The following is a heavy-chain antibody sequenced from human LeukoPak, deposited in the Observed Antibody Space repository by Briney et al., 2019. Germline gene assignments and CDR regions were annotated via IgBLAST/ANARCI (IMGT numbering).Heavy chain of an antibody. CDR3: ARDYLYNWNSWFDP. J-gene: IGHJ5*02. CDR1: GASITSQF. V-gene: IGHV4-4*07. CDR2: ISASGAI. D-gene: IGHD1-7*01. Sequence: SETLSLTCTVSGASITSQFWNWIRQPAGEGLEFVGLISASGAINFNPSLKSRVTMSVDTSKNQFSLKLSSVTAADTAVYYCARDYLYNWNSWFDPWGQGTLVTVSS.